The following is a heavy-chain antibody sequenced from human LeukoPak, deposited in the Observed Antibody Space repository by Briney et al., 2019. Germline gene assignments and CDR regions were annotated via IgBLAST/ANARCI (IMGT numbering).Heavy chain of an antibody. Sequence: PSQTLSLTCTVSGGSISSGDYCWSWIRQPPGKGLEWIAYMYYSGSTYYNPSLKSRVTMSADTSKNQLSLKLSSVTAADTAVYYCARPYYYDSRIDPWGQGILVTISS. V-gene: IGHV4-30-4*01. CDR2: MYYSGST. D-gene: IGHD3-22*01. CDR3: ARPYYYDSRIDP. J-gene: IGHJ5*02. CDR1: GGSISSGDYC.